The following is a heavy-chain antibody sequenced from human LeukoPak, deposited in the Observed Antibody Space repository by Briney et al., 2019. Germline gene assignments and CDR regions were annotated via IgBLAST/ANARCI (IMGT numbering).Heavy chain of an antibody. D-gene: IGHD5-18*01. CDR2: IYYSGST. J-gene: IGHJ4*02. Sequence: SETLSLTCTVSGGSLSSYYWSWIRQPPGKGLEWIGYIYYSGSTNYNPSLKSRVTISVDTSKNQFSLKLSSVTAADTAVYYCARDQGYGPPFDYWGQGTLVTVSS. CDR1: GGSLSSYY. V-gene: IGHV4-59*01. CDR3: ARDQGYGPPFDY.